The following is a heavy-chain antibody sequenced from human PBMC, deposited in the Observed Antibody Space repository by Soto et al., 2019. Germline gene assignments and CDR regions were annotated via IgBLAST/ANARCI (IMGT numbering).Heavy chain of an antibody. CDR1: GFAFSSYG. V-gene: IGHV3-30*03. D-gene: IGHD5-18*01. CDR2: ISYDGSLQ. Sequence: QAQLVESGGGVVQPGRSLRLSCAASGFAFSSYGMHWVRQAPGTGLEGVAVISYDGSLQHYADSVKGRFTISRDNAKNMVLLQMSSLGAEDTAVYYCVSDRGYGHASVPYSWGQGTLVSVSS. J-gene: IGHJ4*02. CDR3: VSDRGYGHASVPYS.